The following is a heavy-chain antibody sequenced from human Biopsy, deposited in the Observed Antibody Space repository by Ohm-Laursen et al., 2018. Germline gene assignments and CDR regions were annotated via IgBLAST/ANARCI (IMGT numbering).Heavy chain of an antibody. CDR2: IHHSGST. CDR1: GVSITAYY. Sequence: PVTLSLTCTVSGVSITAYYWSWIRQPPGKGLECIGNIHHSGSTNYNPSLKSRLTISVDTSKNQFSLKLSSVTAADTAVYYCARMDCSGGSCHYYSYGMDVWGQGTTVTVSS. V-gene: IGHV4-4*09. CDR3: ARMDCSGGSCHYYSYGMDV. J-gene: IGHJ6*02. D-gene: IGHD2-15*01.